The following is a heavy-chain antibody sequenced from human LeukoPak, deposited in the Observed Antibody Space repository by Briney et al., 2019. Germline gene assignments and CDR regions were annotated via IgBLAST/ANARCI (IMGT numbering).Heavy chain of an antibody. J-gene: IGHJ6*03. V-gene: IGHV3-33*01. CDR1: GFTFSSYG. CDR2: IWYDGSNK. Sequence: GWSLRLSCAASGFTFSSYGMHWVRQAPGKGLEWVAVIWYDGSNKYYADSVKGRFTISRDNSKNTLYLQMNSLRAEDTAVYYCARCSGYDYSNYYYMDVWGKGTTVTVSS. CDR3: ARCSGYDYSNYYYMDV. D-gene: IGHD3-22*01.